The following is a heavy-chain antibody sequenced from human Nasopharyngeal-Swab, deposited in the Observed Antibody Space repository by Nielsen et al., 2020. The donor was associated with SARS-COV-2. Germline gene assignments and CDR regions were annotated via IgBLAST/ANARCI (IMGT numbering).Heavy chain of an antibody. D-gene: IGHD3-3*01. J-gene: IGHJ5*02. CDR1: GFSLSTSGMC. Sequence: SGPTLLNPTQTLTLTCNFSGFSLSTSGMCVSWIRQPPGKALEWLALIDWNDDKYYSTSLKTRLTISKDTSKNQVVLTMTNMDPVDTATYYCARLRFLEGWFDPWGQGTLVTVSS. CDR2: IDWNDDK. CDR3: ARLRFLEGWFDP. V-gene: IGHV2-70*01.